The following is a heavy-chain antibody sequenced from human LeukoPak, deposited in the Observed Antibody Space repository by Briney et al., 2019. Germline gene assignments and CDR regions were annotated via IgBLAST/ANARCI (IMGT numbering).Heavy chain of an antibody. CDR3: ARGGGQLWLNYYYYMDV. J-gene: IGHJ6*03. CDR2: INHSGST. CDR1: GGSFSGYY. D-gene: IGHD5-18*01. V-gene: IGHV4-34*01. Sequence: SETLSLTCAVYGGSFSGYYWSWIRQPPGKGLEWIGEINHSGSTNYNPSLKSRVTISVDTSKNQFSLKLSSVTAADTAVYYCARGGGQLWLNYYYYMDVWGKGTTVTVSS.